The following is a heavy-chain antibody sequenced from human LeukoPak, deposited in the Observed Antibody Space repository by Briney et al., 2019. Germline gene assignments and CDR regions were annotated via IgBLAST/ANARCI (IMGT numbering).Heavy chain of an antibody. V-gene: IGHV1-8*01. CDR1: GYTFTSYD. CDR2: MNPNSGNT. Sequence: ASVKVSCKASGYTFTSYDINWVRQATGQGLEWMGWMNPNSGNTGYVQKFQGRVTMTRNTSISTAYMELSSLRSEDTAVYYCARDTSIFGVAFDAFDIWGQGTMVTVSS. CDR3: ARDTSIFGVAFDAFDI. J-gene: IGHJ3*02. D-gene: IGHD3-3*01.